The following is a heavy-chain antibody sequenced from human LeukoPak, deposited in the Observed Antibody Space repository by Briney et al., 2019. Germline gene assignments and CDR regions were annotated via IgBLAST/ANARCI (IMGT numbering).Heavy chain of an antibody. CDR3: ARGRYYYDSSGYYYHNWFDP. CDR2: IYYSETT. Sequence: SETLSLTCTVAGGSISSYYWGWIRHPPGKGLEYIGFIYYSETTKYNPSLKSRATISVDTSKNQFSLDLTSVTAADTAVYYCARGRYYYDSSGYYYHNWFDPWGQGTLVIVSS. V-gene: IGHV4-59*01. J-gene: IGHJ5*02. CDR1: GGSISSYY. D-gene: IGHD3-22*01.